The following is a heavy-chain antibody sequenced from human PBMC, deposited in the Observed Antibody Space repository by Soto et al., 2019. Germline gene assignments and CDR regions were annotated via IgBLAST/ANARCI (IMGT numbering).Heavy chain of an antibody. CDR2: ISSSSTYI. J-gene: IGHJ4*02. D-gene: IGHD3-22*01. Sequence: GGSLRLSCAASGFAFSSYTMNWVRQAPGKGLEWVSSISSSSTYIYYVDSVKGRFTISRDNAKNSLFLQMNSLRAEDTAVYYCASPYDSSGYSYFDYWGQGTLVTVSS. CDR3: ASPYDSSGYSYFDY. V-gene: IGHV3-21*01. CDR1: GFAFSSYT.